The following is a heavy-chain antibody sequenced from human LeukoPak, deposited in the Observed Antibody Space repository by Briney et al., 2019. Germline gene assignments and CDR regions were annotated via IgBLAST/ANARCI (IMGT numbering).Heavy chain of an antibody. Sequence: ASVKVSCKASGYIFTSYGISWVRQAPGQGLEWMGWISAYNGNTKYAQKLQGRVTMTTDTSTSTAYMELRSLRSDDTAVYYCASEPAAMAEVDYYYGMDVWGQGTTVTVSS. CDR2: ISAYNGNT. V-gene: IGHV1-18*01. D-gene: IGHD2-2*01. CDR1: GYIFTSYG. J-gene: IGHJ6*02. CDR3: ASEPAAMAEVDYYYGMDV.